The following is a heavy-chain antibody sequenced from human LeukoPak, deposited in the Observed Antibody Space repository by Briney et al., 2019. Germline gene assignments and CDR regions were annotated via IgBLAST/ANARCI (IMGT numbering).Heavy chain of an antibody. V-gene: IGHV4-30-2*01. CDR2: IYHSGST. J-gene: IGHJ4*02. CDR3: ARGPRGSYHDY. CDR1: GGSISSGGYS. Sequence: SETLSLTCAVSGGSISSGGYSWSWIRQPPGKGLEWIGYIYHSGSTYYNPSLKSRVTISVDRSKNQISLKLSSVTAADTAAYYCARGPRGSYHDYWGQGTLVTVSS. D-gene: IGHD1-26*01.